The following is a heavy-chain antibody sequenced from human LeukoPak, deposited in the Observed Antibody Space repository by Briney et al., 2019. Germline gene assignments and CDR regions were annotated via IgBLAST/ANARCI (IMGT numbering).Heavy chain of an antibody. Sequence: GGSLRLSCAASGFTFDDYNMHWVRQAPGKGLEWVSLITWNGDSTYYADSVEGRFTISRDNSKNSLYLHMNSLRTEDTALYYCAKDKWLRGYYYYYMDVWGKGTTVTVSS. D-gene: IGHD5-12*01. CDR3: AKDKWLRGYYYYYMDV. CDR1: GFTFDDYN. V-gene: IGHV3-43*01. J-gene: IGHJ6*03. CDR2: ITWNGDST.